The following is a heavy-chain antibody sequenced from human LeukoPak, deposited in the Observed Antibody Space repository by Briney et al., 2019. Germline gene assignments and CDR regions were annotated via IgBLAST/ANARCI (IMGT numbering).Heavy chain of an antibody. CDR1: GFTFDDYA. J-gene: IGHJ4*02. Sequence: SGGSLRLSCAASGFTFDDYAMHGVRQAPGKGVEWVSCISWNSGSIRYADSVKGRFTISRDNAKNSLYLQMNSLRAEDTALYYCTKGGPAPSSSSWYGSGYWGQGTLVTVSS. D-gene: IGHD6-13*01. CDR2: ISWNSGSI. CDR3: TKGGPAPSSSSWYGSGY. V-gene: IGHV3-9*01.